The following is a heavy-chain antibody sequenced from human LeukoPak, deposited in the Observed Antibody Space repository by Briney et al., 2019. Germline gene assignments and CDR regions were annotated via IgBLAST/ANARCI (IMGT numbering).Heavy chain of an antibody. CDR2: IRYDGSNK. CDR1: GFTFSSYG. CDR3: AKDPSGSYQPYYFDC. D-gene: IGHD1-26*01. V-gene: IGHV3-30*02. J-gene: IGHJ4*02. Sequence: GGSLRLSCAASGFTFSSYGMHWVRQAPGKGLEWVAFIRYDGSNKYYADSVKGRFTISRDNSKNTLYLQMNSLRAEDTAVYYCAKDPSGSYQPYYFDCWGQGTLVTVSS.